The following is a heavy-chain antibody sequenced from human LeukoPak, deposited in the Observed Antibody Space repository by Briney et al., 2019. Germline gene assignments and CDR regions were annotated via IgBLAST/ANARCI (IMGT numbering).Heavy chain of an antibody. CDR3: ARYCSSTSCYTYYYYGMDV. CDR2: ISSSSSYI. Sequence: TGGSLRLSCAASGFTFSSYSMNWVRQAPGKGLEWVSSISSSSSYIYYADSVKGRFTISRDNAKNSLYLQMNSLRAEDTAVYYCARYCSSTSCYTYYYYGMDVWGQGTTVTVSS. J-gene: IGHJ6*02. D-gene: IGHD2-2*02. V-gene: IGHV3-21*01. CDR1: GFTFSSYS.